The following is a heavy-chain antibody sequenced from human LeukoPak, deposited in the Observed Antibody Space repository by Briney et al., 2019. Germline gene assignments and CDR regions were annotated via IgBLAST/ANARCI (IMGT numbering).Heavy chain of an antibody. V-gene: IGHV4-59*01. D-gene: IGHD6-6*01. Sequence: PSETLSLTCTVSGGSISSYYWSWIRQPPGKGLEWIGYIYYSGSTNYNPSLKSRVTISVDTSKNQFSLKLSSVTAADTAVYYCARLVSSSPYYYYYYYMDVWGKGTTVTVSS. CDR2: IYYSGST. J-gene: IGHJ6*03. CDR1: GGSISSYY. CDR3: ARLVSSSPYYYYYYYMDV.